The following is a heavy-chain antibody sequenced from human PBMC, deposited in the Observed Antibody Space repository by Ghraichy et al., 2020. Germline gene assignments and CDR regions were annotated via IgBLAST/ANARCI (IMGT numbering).Heavy chain of an antibody. CDR2: ISSSSTI. CDR1: GFTFSSYS. Sequence: GGSLRLSCAASGFTFSSYSMNWVRQAPGKGLEWVSYISSSSTIYYADSVKGRFTISRDNAKNSLYLQMNSLRDEDTAVYYCARDLGHSRIVVVPAAIPVYDYYYGMDVWGQGTTVTVSS. CDR3: ARDLGHSRIVVVPAAIPVYDYYYGMDV. J-gene: IGHJ6*02. D-gene: IGHD2-2*02. V-gene: IGHV3-48*02.